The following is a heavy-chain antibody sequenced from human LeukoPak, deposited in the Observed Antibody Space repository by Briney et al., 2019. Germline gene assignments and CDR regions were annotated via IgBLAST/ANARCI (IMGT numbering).Heavy chain of an antibody. Sequence: GGSLRLSCTASGFTFGDYAMSWVRQAPGKGLEWVGFIRSKAYGGTTVYAASVKGRFTISRDDSKSIAYLQMNSLKTEDTAVYYCTRDGHCSSTSCYPPGYWGQGTLVTVSS. CDR3: TRDGHCSSTSCYPPGY. D-gene: IGHD2-2*01. CDR2: IRSKAYGGTT. V-gene: IGHV3-49*04. CDR1: GFTFGDYA. J-gene: IGHJ4*02.